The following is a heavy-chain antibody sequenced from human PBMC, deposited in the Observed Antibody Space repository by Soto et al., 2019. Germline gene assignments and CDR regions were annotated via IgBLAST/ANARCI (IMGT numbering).Heavy chain of an antibody. CDR3: ARGGGVGVAGSAAFDM. V-gene: IGHV1-2*02. CDR1: GYPVTAYY. Sequence: QLHLVQSGAVVKKPGASVTVSCSASGYPVTAYYMDWVRQAPGRGLEWMGGINPATGAAKYTQTFQGRVTMTRDTSPSTVFMELSGLTSEDTAVFYWARGGGVGVAGSAAFDMWGQGTLVTVSS. D-gene: IGHD3-3*01. J-gene: IGHJ3*02. CDR2: INPATGAA.